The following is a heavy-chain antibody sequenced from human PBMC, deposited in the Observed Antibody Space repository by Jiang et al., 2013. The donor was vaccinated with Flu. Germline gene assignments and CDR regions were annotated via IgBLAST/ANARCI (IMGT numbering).Heavy chain of an antibody. J-gene: IGHJ4*02. CDR1: GGTFSSYA. V-gene: IGHV1-69*04. Sequence: GAEVKKPGSSVKVSCKASGGTFSSYAISWVRQAPGQGLEWMGRIIPILGIANYAQKFQGRVTITADKSTSTAYMELSSLRSEDTAVYYCARDGTGTPXLGDYWGQGTLVTVSS. CDR3: ARDGTGTPXLGDY. CDR2: IIPILGIA. D-gene: IGHD1-1*01.